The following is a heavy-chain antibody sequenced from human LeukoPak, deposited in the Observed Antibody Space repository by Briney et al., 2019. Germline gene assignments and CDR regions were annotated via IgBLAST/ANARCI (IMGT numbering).Heavy chain of an antibody. CDR3: ARQYCGGDCYPEPDAFDI. CDR2: IYPGDSDT. J-gene: IGHJ3*02. V-gene: IGHV5-51*01. Sequence: GESLKISCKGSGFSLTNYWIGWVRQVPGKGLDWMGIIYPGDSDTRYSPSFQGQVTISADKSINTAHLQWSSLKASETAMYYCARQYCGGDCYPEPDAFDIWGQGTMVTVSS. CDR1: GFSLTNYW. D-gene: IGHD2-21*02.